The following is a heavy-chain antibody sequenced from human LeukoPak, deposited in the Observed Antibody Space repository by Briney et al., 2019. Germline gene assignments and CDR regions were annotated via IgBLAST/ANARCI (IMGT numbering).Heavy chain of an antibody. CDR2: INSDGSTT. J-gene: IGHJ4*02. CDR1: GLTLSNHW. CDR3: VRNLGFNGDHAFGY. Sequence: GGSLRLSCAASGLTLSNHWMHWVRQAPGKGLVWVSRINSDGSTTSYADSVKGRFTISRDNAKNTLHLQMNSLRAEDTAVYYCVRNLGFNGDHAFGYWGQGTLVTVSS. V-gene: IGHV3-74*01. D-gene: IGHD4-17*01.